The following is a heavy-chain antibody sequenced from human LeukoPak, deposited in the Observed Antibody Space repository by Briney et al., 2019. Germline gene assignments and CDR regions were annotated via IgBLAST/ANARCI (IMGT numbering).Heavy chain of an antibody. CDR2: IDPDSGGT. D-gene: IGHD3-22*01. Sequence: ASVKVSCKASGYTFADYYLHWVRQAPGQGLEWMGCIDPDSGGTNYAQKFQGRVTMTRDTSIRTAYMELSRLRSDDTAVYYPAREYYDSSGRKHAFENWGQGTMLTVSS. CDR1: GYTFADYY. CDR3: AREYYDSSGRKHAFEN. V-gene: IGHV1-2*02. J-gene: IGHJ3*02.